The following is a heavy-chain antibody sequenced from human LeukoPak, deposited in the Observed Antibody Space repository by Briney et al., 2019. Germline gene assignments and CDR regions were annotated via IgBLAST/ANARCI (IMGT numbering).Heavy chain of an antibody. Sequence: GRSLRLSYAPAAFTFTSYAMSCVRHDPRNGLEWLSAISGSGGSTYYADSVKGRFTISRDNSKNPLYLQMNSLRAEDTAVYYCAKGEQWLVPEAYNWFDPWGQGTLVTVSS. CDR1: AFTFTSYA. CDR3: AKGEQWLVPEAYNWFDP. J-gene: IGHJ5*02. V-gene: IGHV3-23*01. D-gene: IGHD6-19*01. CDR2: ISGSGGST.